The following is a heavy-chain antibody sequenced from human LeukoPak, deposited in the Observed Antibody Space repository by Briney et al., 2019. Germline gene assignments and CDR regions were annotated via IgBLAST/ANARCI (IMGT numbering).Heavy chain of an antibody. D-gene: IGHD3-10*01. CDR1: EFSFSTTW. CDR3: ARLGGLWFGEQDLFRDPLNWFDP. V-gene: IGHV3-74*03. CDR2: ITSDGTST. J-gene: IGHJ5*02. Sequence: GGSLRLSCAASEFSFSTTWMHWVRQPPGQGLVWVARITSDGTSTSYAESVKGRFTISRDNAKNTLYLQMNSLRAEDTAVYYCARLGGLWFGEQDLFRDPLNWFDPWGQGTLVTVSS.